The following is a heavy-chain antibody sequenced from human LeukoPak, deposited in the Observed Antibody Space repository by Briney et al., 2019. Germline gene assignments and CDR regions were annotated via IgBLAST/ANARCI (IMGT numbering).Heavy chain of an antibody. D-gene: IGHD3-3*01. CDR1: GFTFSSYS. V-gene: IGHV3-48*04. Sequence: GGSLRLSCAASGFTFSSYSMNWVRQAPGKGLEWVSYISSSSSTIYYADSVKGRFTISRDNAKNSLYLQMNSLRAEDTAVYYCARGVPRITIFGVATDYFDYWGQGTLVTVSS. CDR2: ISSSSSTI. J-gene: IGHJ4*02. CDR3: ARGVPRITIFGVATDYFDY.